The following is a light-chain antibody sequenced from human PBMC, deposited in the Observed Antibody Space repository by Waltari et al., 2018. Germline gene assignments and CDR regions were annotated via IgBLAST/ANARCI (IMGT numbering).Light chain of an antibody. Sequence: DIQMTQSPSSVYASVGGRVTIPCLASQNINAGLAWYQQKPGKAPKVLIYDASSLQSGVPSRFSGSGSGTDFTLTISSLQPEDFAVYYCQQYNNWPPYTFGQGTKLEIK. J-gene: IGKJ2*01. CDR2: DAS. CDR3: QQYNNWPPYT. V-gene: IGKV1-12*01. CDR1: QNINAG.